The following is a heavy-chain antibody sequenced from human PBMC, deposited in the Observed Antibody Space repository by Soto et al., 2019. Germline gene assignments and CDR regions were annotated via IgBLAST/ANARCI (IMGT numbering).Heavy chain of an antibody. CDR3: AKEPSYCGGDCSFYFDY. CDR2: ISYDGSNK. CDR1: GFTFSSYG. J-gene: IGHJ4*02. Sequence: QVQLVESGGGVVQPGRSLRLSCAASGFTFSSYGMHWVRQAPGKGLEWVAVISYDGSNKYYADSVKGRFTISRDNSKNTLYLQMNSLRAEDTAVYYCAKEPSYCGGDCSFYFDYWGQGTLVTVSS. V-gene: IGHV3-30*18. D-gene: IGHD2-21*02.